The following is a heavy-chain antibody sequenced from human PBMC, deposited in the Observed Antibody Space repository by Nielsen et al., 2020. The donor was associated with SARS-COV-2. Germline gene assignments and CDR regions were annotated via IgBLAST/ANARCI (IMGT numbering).Heavy chain of an antibody. J-gene: IGHJ6*02. CDR1: GFTFSSYE. Sequence: SLKISCAASGFTFSSYEMNWVRQAPGKGLEWVSSISWNSVGIDYADSVKGRFTTSRDNAKKSLYLEMSSLRVEDTAIYYCANGQRLSEDNAMDVWGQGTTVTVSS. CDR2: ISWNSVGI. CDR3: ANGQRLSEDNAMDV. V-gene: IGHV3-9*01. D-gene: IGHD6-25*01.